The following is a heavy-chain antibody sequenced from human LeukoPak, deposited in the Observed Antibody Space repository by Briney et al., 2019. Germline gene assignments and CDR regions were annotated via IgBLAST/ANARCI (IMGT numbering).Heavy chain of an antibody. Sequence: GESLKISCKGSGYRFNAYWIAWVRQMPGKGLEWMGIIYPDDSDTRYSPSFQGQVTISADKSVRTAYLQSSSLKASDTAMYYCARPNITSYYDSRGYDAFDVWGQGTMVTVSS. CDR2: IYPDDSDT. CDR3: ARPNITSYYDSRGYDAFDV. D-gene: IGHD3-22*01. V-gene: IGHV5-51*01. CDR1: GYRFNAYW. J-gene: IGHJ3*01.